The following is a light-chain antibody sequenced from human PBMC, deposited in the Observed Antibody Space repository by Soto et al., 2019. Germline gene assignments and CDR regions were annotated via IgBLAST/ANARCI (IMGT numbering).Light chain of an antibody. CDR3: QQANSFPFP. CDR2: AAS. V-gene: IGKV1-12*01. Sequence: DIQMTQSPASVPASVGDRVTITCRAGQHISTYLAWYQQKPGEAPKLLIFAASSLGSGVPSRFSGCGSGTDFTLTISSLQPEDFATCYCQQANSFPFPFGGGTKVEIK. J-gene: IGKJ4*02. CDR1: QHISTY.